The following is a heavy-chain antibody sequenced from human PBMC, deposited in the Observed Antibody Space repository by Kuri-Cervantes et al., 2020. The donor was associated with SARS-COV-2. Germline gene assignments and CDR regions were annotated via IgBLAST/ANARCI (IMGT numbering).Heavy chain of an antibody. Sequence: SLKISCAASGFTFGDYAMHWVRQAPGKGLEWVSGISWNSGSIGYADSVKGRFTSSRDNAKNSLYLQMNSLIAEDTALYYCARGVRYFKSCYMDVWGKGTTVTVAS. J-gene: IGHJ6*03. CDR1: GFTFGDYA. V-gene: IGHV3-9*01. D-gene: IGHD3-9*01. CDR3: ARGVRYFKSCYMDV. CDR2: ISWNSGSI.